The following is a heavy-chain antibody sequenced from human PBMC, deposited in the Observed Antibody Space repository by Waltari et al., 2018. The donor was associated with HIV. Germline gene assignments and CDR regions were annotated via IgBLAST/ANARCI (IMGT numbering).Heavy chain of an antibody. CDR1: VGSFSISY. Sequence: QVQLQQWGAGRLKPSEPLSLTCAVYVGSFSISYWSWIGQPPGTGLEWIGEINHSGSTNYNPSLKSRVTISVDTSKNQFSLRLTSVTAADTAVYYCARDMSYDTSGYPHLGAFDIWGQGTMVTVSS. CDR3: ARDMSYDTSGYPHLGAFDI. V-gene: IGHV4-34*01. J-gene: IGHJ3*02. CDR2: INHSGST. D-gene: IGHD3-22*01.